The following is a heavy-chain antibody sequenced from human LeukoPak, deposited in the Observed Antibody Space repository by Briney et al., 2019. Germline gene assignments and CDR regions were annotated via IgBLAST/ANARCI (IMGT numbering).Heavy chain of an antibody. CDR2: ISSNGGTT. D-gene: IGHD6-19*01. J-gene: IGHJ4*02. CDR1: GFTFSSYA. CDR3: ARGLFGSSYSSGWYLMGY. V-gene: IGHV3-64*01. Sequence: GGSLRLSCAASGFTFSSYAMHWVRQAPGKGLEHVSSISSNGGTTYYANSVKGRFTISRDNSKNTLYRQMGSLRAEDTAAYYCARGLFGSSYSSGWYLMGYWGQGTLVPVSS.